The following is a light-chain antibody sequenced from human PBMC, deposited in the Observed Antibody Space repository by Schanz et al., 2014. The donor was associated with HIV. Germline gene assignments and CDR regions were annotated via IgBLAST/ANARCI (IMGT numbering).Light chain of an antibody. CDR2: SNN. Sequence: HSVLTQPPSASGTPGQRVTISCSGSSSNIGSNTVNWYQQLPGTAPKLLIYSNNQRPSGVPDRFSGSKSGTSASLAISGLQTEDEADYYCSSCRDKTTVVFGGGTKLTVL. V-gene: IGLV1-44*01. CDR3: SSCRDKTTVV. CDR1: SSNIGSNT. J-gene: IGLJ2*01.